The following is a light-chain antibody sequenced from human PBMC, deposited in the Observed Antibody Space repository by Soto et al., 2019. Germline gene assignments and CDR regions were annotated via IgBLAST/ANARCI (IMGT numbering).Light chain of an antibody. CDR2: GNS. V-gene: IGLV1-40*01. J-gene: IGLJ1*01. Sequence: QSVLAQPPSVSGAPGQKVTISCTGSSSNIGAGYDLPWYQQLPGTAPKLLLYGNSNRPSGVPDRFSGSKSGTTASLAITGLQAEDEADYYCQSYDSSLSAYVFGTGTKLTVL. CDR3: QSYDSSLSAYV. CDR1: SSNIGAGYD.